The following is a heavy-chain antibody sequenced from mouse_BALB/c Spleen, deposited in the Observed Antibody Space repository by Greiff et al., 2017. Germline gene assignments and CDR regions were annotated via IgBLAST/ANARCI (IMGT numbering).Heavy chain of an antibody. D-gene: IGHD2-2*01. CDR1: GYTFTNYW. CDR3: ARLTIGYDLYFDY. CDR2: IDPYYGGT. Sequence: VMLVESGAELVRPGTSVKISCKASGYTFTNYWLGWVKQRPGHGLEWIGNIDPYYGGTSYNQKFKGKATLTVDKSSSTAYMQLKSLTSEDSAVYYCARLTIGYDLYFDYWGQGTTLTVSS. J-gene: IGHJ2*01. V-gene: IGHV1-63*01.